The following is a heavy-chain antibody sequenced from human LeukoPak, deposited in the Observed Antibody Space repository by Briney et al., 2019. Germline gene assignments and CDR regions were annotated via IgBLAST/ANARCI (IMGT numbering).Heavy chain of an antibody. CDR2: ISSSSSYI. Sequence: PGRSLRLSCAASGFTFSSYAMHWVRQAPGKGLEWVSSISSSSSYIYYADSVKGRFTISRDNAKNSLYLQMNSLRAEDTAVYYCARRCYSDDAFDIWGQGTMVTVSS. V-gene: IGHV3-21*01. D-gene: IGHD5-18*01. J-gene: IGHJ3*02. CDR3: ARRCYSDDAFDI. CDR1: GFTFSSYA.